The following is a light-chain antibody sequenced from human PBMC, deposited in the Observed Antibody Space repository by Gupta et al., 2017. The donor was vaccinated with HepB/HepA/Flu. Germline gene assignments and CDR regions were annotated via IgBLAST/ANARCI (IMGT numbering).Light chain of an antibody. Sequence: VLTPPPGTLSLSPGEGATLSCRASQSVSNSYLAWYQQKPGQAPRLLIYGASSRATGIPDRFSGSGSGTEFTLTISRLEPEDFAVYYCQQYGGPWTFGQGTKVDIK. CDR2: GAS. CDR1: QSVSNSY. J-gene: IGKJ1*01. CDR3: QQYGGPWT. V-gene: IGKV3-20*01.